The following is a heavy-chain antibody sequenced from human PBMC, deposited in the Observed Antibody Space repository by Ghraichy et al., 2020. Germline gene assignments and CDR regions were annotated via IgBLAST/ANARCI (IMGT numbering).Heavy chain of an antibody. CDR2: ISGSGGST. CDR3: AKDLYRSSTSRRGMDV. J-gene: IGHJ6*02. CDR1: GFTFSSYA. Sequence: LSLTCAASGFTFSSYAMSWVRQAPGKGLEWVSAISGSGGSTYYADSVKGRFTISRDNSKNTLYLQMNSLRAEDTAVYYCAKDLYRSSTSRRGMDVWGQGTTVTVSS. V-gene: IGHV3-23*01. D-gene: IGHD2-2*01.